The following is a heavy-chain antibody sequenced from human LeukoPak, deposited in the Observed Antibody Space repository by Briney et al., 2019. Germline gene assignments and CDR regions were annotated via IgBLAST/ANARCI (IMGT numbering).Heavy chain of an antibody. CDR2: ISAYNGNT. J-gene: IGHJ5*02. CDR1: GYTFTSYG. Sequence: GASVKVSCKASGYTFTSYGISWVRQAPGHGREWMGWISAYNGNTNYAQKLQGRVTMTTDTSTSTAYMELRSLRSDDTAVYYCARVMDYYDSHWFDPWGQGTLVTVSS. CDR3: ARVMDYYDSHWFDP. D-gene: IGHD3-22*01. V-gene: IGHV1-18*01.